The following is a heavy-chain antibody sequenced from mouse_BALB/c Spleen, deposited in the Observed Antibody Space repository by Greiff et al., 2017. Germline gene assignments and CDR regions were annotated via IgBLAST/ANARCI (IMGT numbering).Heavy chain of an antibody. V-gene: IGHV14-1*02. Sequence: VQLQQSGAELVRPGASVKISCKAFGYTFTNHHINWVKQRPEQGLEWIGWIDPENGNTIYDPKFQGKASITADTSSNTAYLQLSSLTSEDTAVYYCARRAAYWGQGTLVTVSA. CDR1: GYTFTNHH. CDR2: IDPENGNT. J-gene: IGHJ3*01. CDR3: ARRAAY.